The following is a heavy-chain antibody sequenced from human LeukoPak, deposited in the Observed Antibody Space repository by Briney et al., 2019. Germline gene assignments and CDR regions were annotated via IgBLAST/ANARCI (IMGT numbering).Heavy chain of an antibody. CDR2: VNLGGST. V-gene: IGHV4-34*01. J-gene: IGHJ6*04. CDR3: ASDIHAIPIYRNSMDV. Sequence: SETLSLTCAVYGGSFSGYYWSWIRKPPGPGLEWVGEVNLGGSTSYYPSLTLRVPVSVASSTNQFSLRLSSVTAADTAVYYCASDIHAIPIYRNSMDVWGKGTTVTVSS. CDR1: GGSFSGYY. D-gene: IGHD2-21*01.